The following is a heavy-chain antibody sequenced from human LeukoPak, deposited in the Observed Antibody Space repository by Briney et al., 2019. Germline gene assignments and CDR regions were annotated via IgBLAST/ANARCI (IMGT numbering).Heavy chain of an antibody. CDR1: GFTFDDYA. V-gene: IGHV3-43*02. CDR2: ISGDGGST. D-gene: IGHD2-15*01. CDR3: AKDAPGWIDY. Sequence: GGSLRLSCAASGFTFDDYAIHWVRQAPGKGLEWVSLISGDGGSTYYAESVKGRFTISRDNSKNSLYLQMNSLRTEDTALYYCAKDAPGWIDYWGQGTLVTVSS. J-gene: IGHJ4*02.